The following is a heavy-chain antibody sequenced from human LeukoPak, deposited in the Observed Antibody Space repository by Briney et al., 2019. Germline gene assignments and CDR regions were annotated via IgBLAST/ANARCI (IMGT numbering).Heavy chain of an antibody. CDR3: AKDFYSSGSYFDY. CDR2: ISWNSGSI. D-gene: IGHD6-19*01. CDR1: GFTFSSYS. Sequence: PGGSLRLSCAASGFTFSSYSMNWVRQAPGKGLEWVSGISWNSGSIGYADSVKGRFTISRDKAKNSLYLQMNSLRAEDTALYYCAKDFYSSGSYFDYWGQGTLVTVSS. J-gene: IGHJ4*02. V-gene: IGHV3-9*01.